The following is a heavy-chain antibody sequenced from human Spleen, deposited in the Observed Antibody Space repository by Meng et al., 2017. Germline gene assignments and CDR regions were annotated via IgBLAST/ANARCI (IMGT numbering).Heavy chain of an antibody. Sequence: SETLSLTCTVSGGSISSSSYYWGWIRQPPGKGLEWIGSIYYSGSTYYNPSLKSRVTISVDTSKNQFSLKLSSVTAADTAVYYCTRASSAYDGKAIYYWGQATQVTVSS. CDR3: TRASSAYDGKAIYY. V-gene: IGHV4-39*07. J-gene: IGHJ4*02. CDR1: GGSISSSSYY. D-gene: IGHD5-12*01. CDR2: IYYSGST.